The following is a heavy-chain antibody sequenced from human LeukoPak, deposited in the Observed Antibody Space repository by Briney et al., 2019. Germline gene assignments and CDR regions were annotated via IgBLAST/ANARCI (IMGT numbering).Heavy chain of an antibody. D-gene: IGHD2-2*02. CDR2: IKQDGRET. V-gene: IGHV3-7*01. J-gene: IGHJ4*02. CDR1: GFTFSSYW. CDR3: ARELYRINDY. Sequence: PGGSLRLSCAASGFTFSSYWMSWVRQAPGKGLEWVANIKQDGRETYYVDSVKGRFTISRDNAKNSLYLQMNRLRGGDTAVYYCARELYRINDYWGQGTLVTVSS.